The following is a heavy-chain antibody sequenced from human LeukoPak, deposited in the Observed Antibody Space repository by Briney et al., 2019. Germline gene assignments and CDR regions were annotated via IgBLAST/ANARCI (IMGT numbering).Heavy chain of an antibody. CDR1: GFTLSAYW. J-gene: IGHJ4*02. Sequence: PGGSLRLSCAASGFTLSAYWMHWVRQAPGKGLMWVSHIEGDGNRITYADSVKGRFTISRDNAKNTLYLQMNSLRAEDTAVYYCTRDWRNLGYDYWGQGTLVTVSS. D-gene: IGHD5-12*01. V-gene: IGHV3-74*01. CDR3: TRDWRNLGYDY. CDR2: IEGDGNRI.